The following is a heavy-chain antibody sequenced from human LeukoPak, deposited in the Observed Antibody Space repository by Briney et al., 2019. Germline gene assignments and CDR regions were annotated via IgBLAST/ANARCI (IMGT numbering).Heavy chain of an antibody. D-gene: IGHD2-15*01. CDR2: ISSSGSTI. CDR1: GFTFSSYE. V-gene: IGHV3-48*03. CDR3: ARDRWGYYDY. Sequence: GGSLRLSCAASGFTFSSYEMNWVRQAPGKGLEWVTYISSSGSTIYYADSVKGRFTISRDNAKNSLYLQMNSLRAEDTAVYYCARDRWGYYDYWGQGTLVTVSS. J-gene: IGHJ4*02.